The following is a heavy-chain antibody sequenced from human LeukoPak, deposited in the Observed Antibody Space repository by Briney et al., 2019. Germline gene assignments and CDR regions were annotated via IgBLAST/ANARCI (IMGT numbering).Heavy chain of an antibody. V-gene: IGHV4-39*02. CDR3: SREYSSGSDY. D-gene: IGHD6-19*01. CDR2: IYYSGNT. J-gene: IGHJ4*02. CDR1: GGSISSSSYY. Sequence: SETLSLTCTVSGGSISSSSYYWGWIRQPPGKGLEWIGSIYYSGNTYYNPSLKSRGTISVDTSKNQFSLKLSSVTAADTAVYYCSREYSSGSDYWGQGTLVTVSS.